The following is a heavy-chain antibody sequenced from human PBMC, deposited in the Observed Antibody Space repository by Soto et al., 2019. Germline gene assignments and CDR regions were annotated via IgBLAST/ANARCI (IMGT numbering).Heavy chain of an antibody. V-gene: IGHV4-59*01. CDR1: GGSISSYY. CDR3: ARDVWFGTGGGFDY. CDR2: IYYSGST. Sequence: SETLSLTCTVSGGSISSYYWSWIRQPPGKGLEWIGYIYYSGSTNYNPSLKSRVTISVDTSKNQFSLKLSSVTAADTAVYYCARDVWFGTGGGFDYWGQGTLVTVSS. D-gene: IGHD3-10*01. J-gene: IGHJ4*02.